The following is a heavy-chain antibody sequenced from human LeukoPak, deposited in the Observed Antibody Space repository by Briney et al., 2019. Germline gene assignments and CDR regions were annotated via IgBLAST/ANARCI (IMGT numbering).Heavy chain of an antibody. V-gene: IGHV3-23*01. Sequence: GGSLRLSCAASGFTFSSYAMMWVRQAPWKGLDWVSPSSFRCGRPNYADSVKGRFTIGRDNSKNTLFLKMNSLRDEDTDLYSCAKGLREYDFWSGSATWGQGTLVTVSS. CDR2: SSFRCGRP. D-gene: IGHD3-3*01. CDR1: GFTFSSYA. J-gene: IGHJ5*02. CDR3: AKGLREYDFWSGSAT.